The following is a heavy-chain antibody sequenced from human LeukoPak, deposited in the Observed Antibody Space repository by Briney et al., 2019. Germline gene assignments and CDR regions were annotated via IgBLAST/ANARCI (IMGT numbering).Heavy chain of an antibody. J-gene: IGHJ4*02. D-gene: IGHD4-17*01. CDR3: ARVSYGDYEYYFDY. CDR2: IYYSGST. CDR1: GGSISSYY. Sequence: SETLSLTCTVSGGSISSYYWSWIRQPPGKGLEWIGYIYYSGSTNYNPSLKSRVTISVDTSKNQFSLKLSSVTAAVTAVYYCARVSYGDYEYYFDYWGQGTLVTVSS. V-gene: IGHV4-59*01.